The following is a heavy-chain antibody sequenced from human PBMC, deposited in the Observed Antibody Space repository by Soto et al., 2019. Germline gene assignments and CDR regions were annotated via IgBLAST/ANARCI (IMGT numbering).Heavy chain of an antibody. CDR1: GGTFSSYA. Sequence: QVQLVQSGAEVKKPGSSVKVSCKASGGTFSSYAISWVRQAPGQGLEWMGGIIPIFGTANYAQKFQGRVTITADKSTSTAYMELSSLRSEDTAVYYCARDLQGAIAYYYYYGMDVWGQGTTVTVSS. CDR3: ARDLQGAIAYYYYYGMDV. D-gene: IGHD2-21*01. V-gene: IGHV1-69*06. J-gene: IGHJ6*02. CDR2: IIPIFGTA.